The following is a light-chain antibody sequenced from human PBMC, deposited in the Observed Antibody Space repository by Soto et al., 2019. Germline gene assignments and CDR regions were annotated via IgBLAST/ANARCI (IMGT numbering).Light chain of an antibody. Sequence: AVLLTQSPSSFSASTGDRATITCRASQDIHNYLAWYQQVPGKAPKLLLYAASILQTGVPSRFSGSGAGTDFTLNIDGRQSEDFATYFCQHYYNYPWTFGQGTTV. J-gene: IGKJ1*01. CDR2: AAS. CDR1: QDIHNY. CDR3: QHYYNYPWT. V-gene: IGKV1-8*01.